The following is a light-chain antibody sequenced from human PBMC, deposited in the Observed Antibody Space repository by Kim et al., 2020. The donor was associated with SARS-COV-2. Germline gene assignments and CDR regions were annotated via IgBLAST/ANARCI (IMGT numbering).Light chain of an antibody. J-gene: IGKJ2*01. CDR2: AAS. V-gene: IGKV1-16*02. CDR1: QGISNH. CDR3: QQYHTYPYT. Sequence: DIQMTQSPSSLSASVGDRVTITCRASQGISNHLAWFQQKPGKAPKSLIYAASSLHSGVPSKFSGGGSGTDFTLTIISLQPEDFATYFCQQYHTYPYTFGQGTKVEI.